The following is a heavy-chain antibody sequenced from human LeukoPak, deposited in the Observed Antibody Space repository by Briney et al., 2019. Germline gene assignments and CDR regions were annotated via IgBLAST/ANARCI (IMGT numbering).Heavy chain of an antibody. V-gene: IGHV3-30*03. CDR1: GFTFSSYG. CDR2: ISYDGSNK. J-gene: IGHJ1*01. Sequence: PGGSLRLSCAASGFTFSSYGMHWVRQAPGKGLEWVAVISYDGSNKYYADSVKGRFTISRDNSKNTLYLQMNSLRAEDTAVYYCATRIDPEKYFQHWGQGTLVTVSS. CDR3: ATRIDPEKYFQH. D-gene: IGHD1-26*01.